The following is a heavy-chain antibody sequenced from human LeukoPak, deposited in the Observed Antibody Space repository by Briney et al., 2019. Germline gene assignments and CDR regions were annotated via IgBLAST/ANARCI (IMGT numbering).Heavy chain of an antibody. V-gene: IGHV4-34*01. Sequence: SETLSLTCAVYGGSFSGYYWSWIRQPPGKGLEWIGEINHSGSTNYNPSLKSRVTISVDTSKNQFSLKLSSVTAADTAVYYCARPLAALYYYYGMDVWGQGTTVTVSS. CDR2: INHSGST. CDR3: ARPLAALYYYYGMDV. CDR1: GGSFSGYY. D-gene: IGHD6-25*01. J-gene: IGHJ6*02.